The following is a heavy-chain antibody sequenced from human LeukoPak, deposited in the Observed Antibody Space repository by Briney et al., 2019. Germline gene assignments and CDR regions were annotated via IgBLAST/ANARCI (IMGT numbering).Heavy chain of an antibody. D-gene: IGHD3-10*01. V-gene: IGHV4-34*01. CDR3: ARGPRHYGSGSYYNPQYFQH. J-gene: IGHJ1*01. CDR2: INHSGST. Sequence: PSETLSLTCAVYGGSFSGYYWSWIRQPPGKGLEWIGEINHSGSTNYNPSLKSRVTISVDTSKNQFSLKLSSVTAADTAVYYCARGPRHYGSGSYYNPQYFQHWGQGTLVTVSS. CDR1: GGSFSGYY.